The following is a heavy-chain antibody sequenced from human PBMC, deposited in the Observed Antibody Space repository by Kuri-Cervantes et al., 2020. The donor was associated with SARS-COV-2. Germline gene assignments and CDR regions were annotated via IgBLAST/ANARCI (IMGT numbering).Heavy chain of an antibody. CDR3: AKLASHSGFYYYYGMDV. D-gene: IGHD2-21*01. V-gene: IGHV3-30*18. J-gene: IGHJ6*02. CDR2: ISYDGSNK. Sequence: GGSLRLSCAASGFTSSSYGMHWVRQAPGKGLERVAAISYDGSNKYYADSVKGRFTISRDNSKNTLYLQMNSLRAEDTAVYYCAKLASHSGFYYYYGMDVWGQGTTVTVSS. CDR1: GFTSSSYG.